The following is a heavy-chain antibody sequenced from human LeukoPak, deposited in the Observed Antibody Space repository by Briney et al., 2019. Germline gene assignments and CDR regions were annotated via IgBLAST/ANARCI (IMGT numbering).Heavy chain of an antibody. CDR1: GYTFTSYG. D-gene: IGHD6-13*01. J-gene: IGHJ6*02. CDR3: ARAPWGYSSSWTAYYYYYGMDV. CDR2: ISAYNGNT. V-gene: IGHV1-18*01. Sequence: GASVKVSCKASGYTFTSYGISWVRQAPGQGLEWMGWISAYNGNTNYAQKLQGRVTMTTDTSTSTAYMELRSLRSDDTAVYYCARAPWGYSSSWTAYYYYYGMDVWGQGTTVTVSS.